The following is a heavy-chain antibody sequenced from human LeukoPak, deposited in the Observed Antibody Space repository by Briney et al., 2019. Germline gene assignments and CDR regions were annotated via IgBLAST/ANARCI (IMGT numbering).Heavy chain of an antibody. CDR2: ISYDGGNT. CDR1: GFTFSSYA. D-gene: IGHD3-10*01. V-gene: IGHV3-30*01. Sequence: GGSLRLSCAASGFTFSSYAMHWVRQAPGKGLEWVAVISYDGGNTYYADSVKGRFTISRDNSKNTLYLQLNSLRAEDTAVYYCARDSTYYYGSGSSGPHYFDYWGQGTLVTVSS. CDR3: ARDSTYYYGSGSSGPHYFDY. J-gene: IGHJ4*02.